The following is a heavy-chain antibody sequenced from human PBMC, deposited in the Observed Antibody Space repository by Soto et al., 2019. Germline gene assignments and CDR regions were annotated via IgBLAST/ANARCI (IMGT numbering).Heavy chain of an antibody. Sequence: EVQLVASGGDLIQPGGSLRLSCGVSGFSVSGNSLSWVRQAPGQGLEWVSYMYVDGSTYYADSVRGRFTLSRDNSKNTLYLQMNNLRGEDTAVYYCARDGVSHTAGAGTQYYGRDVWGQGTTVTVSS. CDR2: MYVDGST. D-gene: IGHD6-19*01. V-gene: IGHV3-53*01. J-gene: IGHJ6*02. CDR1: GFSVSGNS. CDR3: ARDGVSHTAGAGTQYYGRDV.